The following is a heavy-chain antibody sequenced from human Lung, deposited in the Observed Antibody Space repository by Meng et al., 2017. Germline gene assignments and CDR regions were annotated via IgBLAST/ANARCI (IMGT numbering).Heavy chain of an antibody. CDR1: GDTFTSYG. V-gene: IGHV1-18*01. Sequence: QVQLVQAGAEGKKPGASVKGSCKASGDTFTSYGISWVRQAPGQGLEWMGWISAYNGNTNYAQKLQGRVTMTTDTSTSTAYMELRSLRSDDTAVYYCARDIGQWLVQRDLDYWGQGTLVTVSS. J-gene: IGHJ4*02. D-gene: IGHD6-19*01. CDR2: ISAYNGNT. CDR3: ARDIGQWLVQRDLDY.